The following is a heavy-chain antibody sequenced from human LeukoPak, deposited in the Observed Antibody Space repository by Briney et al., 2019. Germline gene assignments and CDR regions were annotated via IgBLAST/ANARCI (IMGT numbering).Heavy chain of an antibody. D-gene: IGHD6-19*01. J-gene: IGHJ5*02. CDR1: NYYVSSGFH. CDR2: ISYSGTT. V-gene: IGHV4-38-2*02. CDR3: ARDRGPAHSGWHGPPSNWFDP. Sequence: PSETLSLTCTVSNYYVSSGFHWGWIRQSPEKGLEWIGSISYSGTTYYSPSLKSRVTISVDTSKNQFSLKLNAVTAADTAVYYRARDRGPAHSGWHGPPSNWFDPWGQGTLVTVSS.